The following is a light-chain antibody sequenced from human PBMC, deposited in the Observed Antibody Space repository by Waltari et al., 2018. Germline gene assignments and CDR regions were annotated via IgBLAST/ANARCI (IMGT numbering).Light chain of an antibody. Sequence: EIVLTQSPGTLSLPPGERATLSCRASQSVSRFLAWYQRKPGQAPRLLIYEASSRATDIPDRFSGSGSGTDFSLTISRLEPEDFAVYYCQKYGTLPATFGQGTKVEIK. CDR1: QSVSRF. V-gene: IGKV3-20*01. J-gene: IGKJ1*01. CDR3: QKYGTLPAT. CDR2: EAS.